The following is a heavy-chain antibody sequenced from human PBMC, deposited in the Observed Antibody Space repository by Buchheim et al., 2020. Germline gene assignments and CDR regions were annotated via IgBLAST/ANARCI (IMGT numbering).Heavy chain of an antibody. D-gene: IGHD5-24*01. CDR1: GGSISSGGYS. CDR2: IYYSGST. J-gene: IGHJ2*01. V-gene: IGHV4-31*03. CDR3: ARGRRDGYNSWGSYWYFDL. Sequence: QVQLQESGPGLVKPSQTLSLTCTVSGGSISSGGYSWSWIRQHPGKGLEWIGYIYYSGSTYYNPSLKSRVTISVDTSKNQFSLKLSSVTAADTAVYYCARGRRDGYNSWGSYWYFDLWGRGTL.